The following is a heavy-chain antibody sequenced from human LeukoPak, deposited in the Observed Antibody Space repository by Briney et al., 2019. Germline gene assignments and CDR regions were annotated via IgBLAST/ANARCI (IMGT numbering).Heavy chain of an antibody. Sequence: SETLSLTCTVSGGSISSYYWSWIRQPPGKGLEWIGYIYYSGSTNYNPSLKSRVTISVDTSKNQFSLKLSSVTAADTAVYYCARVFSSSSGWYSYYYYMDVWGKGTTVTVSS. D-gene: IGHD6-19*01. V-gene: IGHV4-59*12. J-gene: IGHJ6*03. CDR1: GGSISSYY. CDR3: ARVFSSSSGWYSYYYYMDV. CDR2: IYYSGST.